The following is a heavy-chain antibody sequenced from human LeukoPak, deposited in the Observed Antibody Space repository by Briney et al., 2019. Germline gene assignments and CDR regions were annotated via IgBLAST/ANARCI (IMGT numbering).Heavy chain of an antibody. CDR3: ARDPVEWELLLDY. J-gene: IGHJ4*02. CDR1: GFSFSGHC. Sequence: WGSLRLSCTASGFSFSGHCMHWARQLPGKGPVWVSRISPTGSTTSYADSVKGRFSISRDNARNSVYLQMASLRVEDTAVYYCARDPVEWELLLDYWGQRTLVTVSS. CDR2: ISPTGSTT. D-gene: IGHD1-26*01. V-gene: IGHV3-74*01.